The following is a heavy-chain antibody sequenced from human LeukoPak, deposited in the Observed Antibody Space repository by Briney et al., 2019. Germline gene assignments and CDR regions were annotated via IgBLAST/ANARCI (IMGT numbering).Heavy chain of an antibody. D-gene: IGHD1-26*01. J-gene: IGHJ4*02. CDR3: ARGIVGATTGD. CDR2: INPNSGGT. Sequence: GSLKVSCKASGYAFTGYYMHWVRQAPGQGLEWMGWINPNSGGTNCAQKFQGRVTMTRDTSISTAYMELSRLRSDDTAVYYCARGIVGATTGDWGQGTLVTVSS. CDR1: GYAFTGYY. V-gene: IGHV1-2*02.